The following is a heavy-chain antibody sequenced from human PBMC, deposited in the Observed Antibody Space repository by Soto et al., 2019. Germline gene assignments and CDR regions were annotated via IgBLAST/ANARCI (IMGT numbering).Heavy chain of an antibody. Sequence: QVQLVQSGAEVRKPGASVKVSCRASGYTFTSFGVTWVRQAPGQGLEWMGWISAHDGNTKYTQNLQGRVTMTTDTSTSTAYMELRSPRSDDTAVYYCARGGDYGDYSFDYWGQGTLVTVSS. CDR1: GYTFTSFG. CDR3: ARGGDYGDYSFDY. V-gene: IGHV1-18*01. D-gene: IGHD4-17*01. CDR2: ISAHDGNT. J-gene: IGHJ4*02.